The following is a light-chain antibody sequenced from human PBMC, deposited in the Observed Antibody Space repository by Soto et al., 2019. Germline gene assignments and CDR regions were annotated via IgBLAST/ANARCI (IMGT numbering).Light chain of an antibody. V-gene: IGKV3-20*01. CDR1: QSVSSNY. J-gene: IGKJ5*01. CDR2: GES. Sequence: EIVLTQAPGTLSLSPGERATLSCRTSQSVSSNYLAWYQQKPGQAPRILIYGESSRATGIPDRFSGSGSGTDFNLTISSLEPEDFAVYYCQKHGSSPITFGQGTRLEIK. CDR3: QKHGSSPIT.